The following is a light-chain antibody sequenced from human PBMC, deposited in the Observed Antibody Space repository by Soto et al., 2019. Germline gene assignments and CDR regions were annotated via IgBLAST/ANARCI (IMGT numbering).Light chain of an antibody. CDR1: SSNIGSNT. J-gene: IGLJ1*01. Sequence: QSALTQPPSASGTPGQRVTISCSGSSSNIGSNTVNWYQQLPGTAPKLLIYSNNQRPSGVPDRFSGSKSGTSASLAISGLQSEDEADYYCAAWDASLNGYVFGTGTKVTV. V-gene: IGLV1-44*01. CDR2: SNN. CDR3: AAWDASLNGYV.